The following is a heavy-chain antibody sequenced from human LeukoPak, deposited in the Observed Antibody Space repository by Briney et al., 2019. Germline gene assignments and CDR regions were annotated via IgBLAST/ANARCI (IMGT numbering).Heavy chain of an antibody. CDR2: TYNSGTT. D-gene: IGHD5-12*01. Sequence: PSETLSLTCTVSGDSISGYYWSWIRQPPGKRLEGIGLTYNSGTTTYNPSLKSRVTMSLDTSKNQFSLTLTSVTAADTALYYCARGWDSGYGYYGMDIWGQGTTVTVSS. CDR1: GDSISGYY. V-gene: IGHV4-59*01. J-gene: IGHJ6*02. CDR3: ARGWDSGYGYYGMDI.